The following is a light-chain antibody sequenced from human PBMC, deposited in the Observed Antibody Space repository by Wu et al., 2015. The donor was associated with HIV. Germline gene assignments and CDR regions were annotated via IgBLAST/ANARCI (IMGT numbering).Light chain of an antibody. CDR3: QQSYNTPWT. V-gene: IGKV1-39*01. CDR2: AAS. CDR1: QSISNY. Sequence: DIQMTQSPSSLSTSIGDRVTITCRASQSISNYLNWYQQKPGEAPKLLIYAASNLQSGAPSRFGGSGSGTDFTLTISSLQPEDFATYYCQQSYNTPWTFGQGTKAE. J-gene: IGKJ1*01.